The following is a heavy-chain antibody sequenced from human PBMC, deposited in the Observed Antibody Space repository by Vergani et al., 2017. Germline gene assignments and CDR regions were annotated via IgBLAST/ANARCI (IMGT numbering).Heavy chain of an antibody. CDR2: ISGSGGST. CDR1: GFTVSSNY. Sequence: EVQLVESGGGLVQPGGSLRLSCAASGFTVSSNYMSWVRQAPGKGLEWVSAISGSGGSTYYADSVKGRFTISRDNSKNTLYLQMNSLRAEDTAVYYCAKDRLPYCSGGSCYSTDYWGQGTLVTVSS. D-gene: IGHD2-15*01. J-gene: IGHJ4*02. V-gene: IGHV3-23*04. CDR3: AKDRLPYCSGGSCYSTDY.